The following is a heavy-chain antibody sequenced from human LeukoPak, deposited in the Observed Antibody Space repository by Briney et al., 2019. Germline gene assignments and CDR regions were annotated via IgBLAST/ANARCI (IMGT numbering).Heavy chain of an antibody. Sequence: GGSLRLSCAASGFTFSNYWMHWVRQAPGKGLVWVSRINSDGRSTNYADSVKGRFTISRDNAKNTLYLQMNSLRAEDTALYYCARDLSVTTWFAPWGQGTLVTVSS. D-gene: IGHD4-11*01. CDR1: GFTFSNYW. J-gene: IGHJ5*02. V-gene: IGHV3-74*01. CDR2: INSDGRST. CDR3: ARDLSVTTWFAP.